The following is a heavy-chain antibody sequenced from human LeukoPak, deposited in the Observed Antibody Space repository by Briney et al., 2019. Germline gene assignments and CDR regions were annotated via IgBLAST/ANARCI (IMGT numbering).Heavy chain of an antibody. CDR3: AREFGHCSGDNCFYFFDL. J-gene: IGHJ4*02. V-gene: IGHV1-18*01. CDR2: INTHKGHT. Sequence: GASVKVSCKASGYILTNYNISWVRQAPGQGLEWMGWINTHKGHTNFLQKFQGRVTVTTDISTNTAYMELRRLRSDDTAVYYCAREFGHCSGDNCFYFFDLWGQGSQVIVSS. D-gene: IGHD2-15*01. CDR1: GYILTNYN.